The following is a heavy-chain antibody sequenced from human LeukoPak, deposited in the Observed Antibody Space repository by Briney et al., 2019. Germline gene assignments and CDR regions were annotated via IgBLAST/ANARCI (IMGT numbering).Heavy chain of an antibody. J-gene: IGHJ4*02. D-gene: IGHD7-27*01. CDR1: GGSFSGYY. V-gene: IGHV4-34*01. CDR3: ARETLTIRPPPGDGQNEGSFDY. CDR2: INHSGST. Sequence: PSETLSLTCAVYGGSFSGYYWSWVRHPPGKGLEWIGEINHSGSTNYNPPFKSRSTISVDTTKNQFSLKLSSVAAADTAVYYCARETLTIRPPPGDGQNEGSFDYWGQGTLVTVSS.